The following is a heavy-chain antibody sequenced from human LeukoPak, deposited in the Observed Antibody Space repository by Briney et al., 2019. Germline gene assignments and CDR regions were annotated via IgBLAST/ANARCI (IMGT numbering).Heavy chain of an antibody. V-gene: IGHV1-18*01. Sequence: ASVKVSCKASGYTFTTFRIMWVRQAPGQGLEWMGWISAYNGDTNYAQKLQGRVAMTTDTSTSTAYMELRSLRSDDTAVYYCARAASRSYFFDYWGQGTLVTVSS. D-gene: IGHD2-2*01. J-gene: IGHJ4*02. CDR1: GYTFTTFR. CDR3: ARAASRSYFFDY. CDR2: ISAYNGDT.